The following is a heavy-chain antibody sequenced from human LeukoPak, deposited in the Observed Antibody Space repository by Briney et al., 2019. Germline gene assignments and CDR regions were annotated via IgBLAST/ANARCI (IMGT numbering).Heavy chain of an antibody. D-gene: IGHD6-13*01. CDR2: INQDGSKN. Sequence: PGGSLRLSCAASGFTFSNYWMSWVRQAPGKGLEWVANINQDGSKNFYVDSVNGRFTISRDNAKNSLYLQMNSLRVEDTALYYCARDQGAAGDYWGQGTLVTVYS. CDR1: GFTFSNYW. CDR3: ARDQGAAGDY. V-gene: IGHV3-7*01. J-gene: IGHJ4*02.